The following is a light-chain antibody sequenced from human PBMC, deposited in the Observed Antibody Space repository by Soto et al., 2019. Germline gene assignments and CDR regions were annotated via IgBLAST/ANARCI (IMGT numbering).Light chain of an antibody. J-gene: IGKJ2*01. CDR3: HQSHSSPYT. CDR1: QVISTS. Sequence: DIQLTQSPSFLSPSIGESVTITCRASQVISTSLAWYQVKPGKAPKLLIYAASTLESGVPSRFSATVSGTEFSLTITSLQPEDFATYFCHQSHSSPYTFGQGTRLEIK. CDR2: AAS. V-gene: IGKV1-9*01.